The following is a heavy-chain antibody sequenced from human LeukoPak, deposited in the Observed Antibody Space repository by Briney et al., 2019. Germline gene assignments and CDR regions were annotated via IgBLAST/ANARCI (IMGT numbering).Heavy chain of an antibody. CDR1: GFTFSNNY. CDR3: ARFQIAVRPSGVYFDY. CDR2: IYSGGST. Sequence: GGSLRLSCAASGFTFSNNYISWVRQAPGKGPEWVSLIYSGGSTYYAGSVRGRFTISRDNSKNTLFLQMDSLRAEDTAVYYCARFQIAVRPSGVYFDYWGQGTLVTVSS. J-gene: IGHJ4*02. V-gene: IGHV3-66*02. D-gene: IGHD6-6*01.